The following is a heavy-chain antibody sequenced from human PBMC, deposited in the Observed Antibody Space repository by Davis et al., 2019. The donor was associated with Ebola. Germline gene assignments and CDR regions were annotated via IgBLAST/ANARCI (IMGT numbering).Heavy chain of an antibody. Sequence: GESLKISCPASGFTFSSYSMSWVREAPGKGLEWVAAISGSGGSTYYAESVKGRFPISRDNSKNTLYLQMKSLRAEDTAVYYCAKGGSSWYFDYWGQGTLVTVSS. J-gene: IGHJ4*02. CDR1: GFTFSSYS. CDR2: ISGSGGST. V-gene: IGHV3-23*01. CDR3: AKGGSSWYFDY. D-gene: IGHD6-13*01.